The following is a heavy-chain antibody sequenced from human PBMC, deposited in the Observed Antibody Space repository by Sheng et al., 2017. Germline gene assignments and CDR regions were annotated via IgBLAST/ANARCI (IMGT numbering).Heavy chain of an antibody. Sequence: QVQLVQSGTEVKKPGASVKVSCKASGYTFTNYGISWVRQAPGQGLEWMGWISAYTGNTNYAQNLQGRVTMTTDTSTSTAYMELRSLRSDDTSVYYCVRGGVATNRDDGMDVWGQGTTVTVS. CDR3: VRGGVATNRDDGMDV. J-gene: IGHJ6*02. D-gene: IGHD5-12*01. CDR2: ISAYTGNT. CDR1: GYTFTNYG. V-gene: IGHV1-18*01.